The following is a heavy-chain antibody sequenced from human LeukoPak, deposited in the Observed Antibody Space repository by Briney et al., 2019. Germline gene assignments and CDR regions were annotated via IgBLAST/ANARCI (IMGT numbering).Heavy chain of an antibody. CDR2: ITGSGHTT. D-gene: IGHD3-16*01. Sequence: GGSLRLSCAASGFSFSNFAMNWVRLAPGKGLEWVSAITGSGHTTYYADSVKGRFTISRDNSKNTLYLQMNSLRAEDTAVYYCAKEGELGEFDYWGQGTLVTVSS. CDR3: AKEGELGEFDY. V-gene: IGHV3-23*01. J-gene: IGHJ4*02. CDR1: GFSFSNFA.